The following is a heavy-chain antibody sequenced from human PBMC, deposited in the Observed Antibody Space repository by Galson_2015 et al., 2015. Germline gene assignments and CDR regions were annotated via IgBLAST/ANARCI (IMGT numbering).Heavy chain of an antibody. D-gene: IGHD6-13*01. J-gene: IGHJ4*02. Sequence: SLRLSCAASGFTFSSYGMYWVRQAPGKGLEWISYISSASSAIHYADSVKGRFTISRDNGQNSLYLQMNSLRDEDTAVYYCAGPGYSSSWYYFDYWGQGTLVTVSS. V-gene: IGHV3-48*02. CDR1: GFTFSSYG. CDR2: ISSASSAI. CDR3: AGPGYSSSWYYFDY.